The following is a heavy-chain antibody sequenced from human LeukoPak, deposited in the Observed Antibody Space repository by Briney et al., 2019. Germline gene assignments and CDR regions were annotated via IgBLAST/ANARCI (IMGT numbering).Heavy chain of an antibody. J-gene: IGHJ4*02. CDR3: ASGLYYGSGSDY. Sequence: SETLSLTCAVYGGSFSGYYWSWIRQPPGKGLEWIGEINHSGSTDYNPSLKSRVTISVDTSKNQFSLKLSSVTAADTAVHYCASGLYYGSGSDYWGQGTLVTVSS. CDR2: INHSGST. D-gene: IGHD3-10*01. CDR1: GGSFSGYY. V-gene: IGHV4-34*01.